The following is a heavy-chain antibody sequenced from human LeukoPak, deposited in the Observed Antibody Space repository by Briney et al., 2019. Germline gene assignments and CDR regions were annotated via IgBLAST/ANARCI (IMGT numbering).Heavy chain of an antibody. J-gene: IGHJ4*02. Sequence: GGSLRPSCAASGFTFSSYAMSWVRQAPGKGLEWVSAISGSGGSTYYADSVKGRFTISRDNSKNTLYLQMNSLRAEDTAVYYCARAGYSSGWYLDYWGQGTLVTVSS. CDR2: ISGSGGST. V-gene: IGHV3-23*01. CDR3: ARAGYSSGWYLDY. D-gene: IGHD6-19*01. CDR1: GFTFSSYA.